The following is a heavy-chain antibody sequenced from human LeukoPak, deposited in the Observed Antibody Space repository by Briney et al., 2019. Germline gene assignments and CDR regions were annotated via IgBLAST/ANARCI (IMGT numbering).Heavy chain of an antibody. D-gene: IGHD5-18*01. V-gene: IGHV1-2*02. CDR2: INPNSGGT. J-gene: IGHJ4*02. CDR1: GYTFTGYY. CDR3: ARDKNVDTAMAYYFDY. Sequence: ASVKVSCKASGYTFTGYYIHRVRQAPGQGLEWMGWINPNSGGTNYAQKFQGRVTMTRDTSISTAYMELSRLRSDDTAVYYCARDKNVDTAMAYYFDYWGQGTLVTVSS.